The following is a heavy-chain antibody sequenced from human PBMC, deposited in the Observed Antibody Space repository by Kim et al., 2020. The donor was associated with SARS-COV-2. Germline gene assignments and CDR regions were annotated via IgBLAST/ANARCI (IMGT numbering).Heavy chain of an antibody. D-gene: IGHD3-10*01. J-gene: IGHJ6*03. CDR3: AGGESSGLFYYYDYMDV. CDR2: ITGPGGGT. CDR1: GFTFSSYA. V-gene: IGHV3-23*01. Sequence: GGSLRLSCAASGFTFSSYAMSWVRQAPGKGLEWVSTITGPGGGTHYADSVKGRFTISRDNSKNTLYLQMNSVRAEDTAVYYCAGGESSGLFYYYDYMDVWGKGTTVTVSS.